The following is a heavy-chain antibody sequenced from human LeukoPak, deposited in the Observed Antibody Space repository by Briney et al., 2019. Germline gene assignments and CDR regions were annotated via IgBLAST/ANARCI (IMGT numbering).Heavy chain of an antibody. CDR2: VFYSGRT. V-gene: IGHV4-39*02. Sequence: SETLSLTCTVSGGSISSSSYHWGWIRQPPGKGLEWIGSVFYSGRTYYNPSLKSRVTISVDTSKNQFSLKLSSVIAADTAVYYCARETSQKGAHYMDVWGKGTTVTISS. J-gene: IGHJ6*03. CDR1: GGSISSSSYH. CDR3: ARETSQKGAHYMDV. D-gene: IGHD3-16*01.